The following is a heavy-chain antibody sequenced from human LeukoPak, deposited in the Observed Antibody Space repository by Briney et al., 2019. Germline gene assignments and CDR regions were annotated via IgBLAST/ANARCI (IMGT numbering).Heavy chain of an antibody. CDR3: AKDRGGVGATFDY. CDR2: ISWKRGSI. D-gene: IGHD1-26*01. J-gene: IGHJ4*02. V-gene: IGHV3-9*01. Sequence: GGSLILSCSASGFTFSNAMSWVRQAPGKGLEGVSGISWKRGSIGYADSVKGRSTISRDNAQNSLYLQMNSLRAEDTALYYCAKDRGGVGATFDYWGQGPLVTVSS. CDR1: GFTFSNA.